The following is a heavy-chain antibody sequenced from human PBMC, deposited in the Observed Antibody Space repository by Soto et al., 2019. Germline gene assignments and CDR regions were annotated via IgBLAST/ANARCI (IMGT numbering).Heavy chain of an antibody. D-gene: IGHD6-13*01. J-gene: IGHJ5*02. CDR3: AIGPGSSSWFNWLDP. CDR2: INHSGST. Sequence: PSETLSLTCAVYGGSFSGYYWSWIRQPPGKGLEWIGEINHSGSTNYNPSLKSRVTISVDTSKNQFSLKLSSVTAADTAVYYCAIGPGSSSWFNWLDPWGQGTLVTVSS. V-gene: IGHV4-34*01. CDR1: GGSFSGYY.